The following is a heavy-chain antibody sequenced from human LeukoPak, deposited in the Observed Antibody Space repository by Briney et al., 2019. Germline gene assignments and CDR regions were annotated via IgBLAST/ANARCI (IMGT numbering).Heavy chain of an antibody. Sequence: GGSLRLSCAASGFTFSTYAMNWVRQAPGKGLEWVSGISGSGGGNFYADSVKGRFTISRDKSKSTLYLQMNSLKAEDAAVYYCAKDNADYPIYYFDSWGQGTLVTVSS. CDR1: GFTFSTYA. D-gene: IGHD3-16*01. CDR2: ISGSGGGN. J-gene: IGHJ4*02. CDR3: AKDNADYPIYYFDS. V-gene: IGHV3-23*01.